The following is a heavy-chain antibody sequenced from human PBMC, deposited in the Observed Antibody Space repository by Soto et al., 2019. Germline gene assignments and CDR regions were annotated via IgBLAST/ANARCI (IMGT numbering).Heavy chain of an antibody. CDR2: IYRTGST. J-gene: IGHJ4*02. CDR3: ASRDPGTSVDY. Sequence: QVQLQESGPGLVKPSGTLSLNCTVSGGSFTSNNWWTWVRQPPGQGLEWIGEIYRTGSTNYNPSLKSRVTISLDKSENQSSLKVTSLTAADTAVYYCASRDPGTSVDYWGQGTLVTVSS. V-gene: IGHV4-4*02. CDR1: GGSFTSNNW. D-gene: IGHD1-7*01.